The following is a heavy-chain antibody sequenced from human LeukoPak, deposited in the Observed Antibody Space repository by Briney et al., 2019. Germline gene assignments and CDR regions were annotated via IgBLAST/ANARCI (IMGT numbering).Heavy chain of an antibody. CDR3: ARVGSSWPHYYFDY. J-gene: IGHJ4*02. Sequence: SETLSLTCTVSGGSISSSSYWAWIRQPPGKGLEWIGNIYYSGSTYYNPSLKSRLTISVDTSKNHLSLKLSSVTAADTAVYNCARVGSSWPHYYFDYWGQGTLVTVSS. V-gene: IGHV4-39*07. CDR2: IYYSGST. CDR1: GGSISSSSY. D-gene: IGHD6-13*01.